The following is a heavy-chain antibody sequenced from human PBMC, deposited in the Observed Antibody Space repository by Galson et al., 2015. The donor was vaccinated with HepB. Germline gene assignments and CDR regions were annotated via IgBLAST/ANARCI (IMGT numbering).Heavy chain of an antibody. CDR2: TYYRSKWYN. Sequence: CAISGDSVSSNSAAWNWIRQSPSRGLEWLGRTYYRSKWYNDYAVSVKSRITINPDTSKNQFSLQLNSVTPEDTAVYYCARECAGGWARYYYYYYMDVWGKGTTVTVSS. CDR3: ARECAGGWARYYYYYYMDV. D-gene: IGHD1-26*01. V-gene: IGHV6-1*01. CDR1: GDSVSSNSAA. J-gene: IGHJ6*03.